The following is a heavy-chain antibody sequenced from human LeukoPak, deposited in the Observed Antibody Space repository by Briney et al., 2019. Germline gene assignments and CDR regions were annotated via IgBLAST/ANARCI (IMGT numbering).Heavy chain of an antibody. D-gene: IGHD3-3*01. CDR3: VKEASWSGYYITYYFDN. CDR2: ISYDGSNT. V-gene: IGHV3-30-3*01. Sequence: GRSLRLSCAASGFTFSTYAMHWVRQAPGKGLEWVAVISYDGSNTYSADSVKGRFTISRDNSKNTLFLQMSSLTPEDTAVYYCVKEASWSGYYITYYFDNWGQGTLVTVSS. J-gene: IGHJ4*02. CDR1: GFTFSTYA.